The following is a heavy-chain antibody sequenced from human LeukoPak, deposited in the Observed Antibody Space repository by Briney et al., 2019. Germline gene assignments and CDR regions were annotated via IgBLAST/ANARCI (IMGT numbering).Heavy chain of an antibody. CDR1: GFTFSNYA. J-gene: IGHJ4*02. D-gene: IGHD2-21*02. CDR3: ARDLRLKELAYCGGDCLDY. V-gene: IGHV3-64*01. Sequence: GGSLRLSCAASGFTFSNYAMHWVRQAPGKGLEYVSAISSNGGSTYYANSVKGRFTISRDNSKNTLYLQMGSLRAEDMAVYYCARDLRLKELAYCGGDCLDYWGQGTLVTVSS. CDR2: ISSNGGST.